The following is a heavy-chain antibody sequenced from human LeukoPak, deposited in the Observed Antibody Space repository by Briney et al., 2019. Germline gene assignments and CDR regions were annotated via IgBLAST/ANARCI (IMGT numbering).Heavy chain of an antibody. CDR3: DRGRYDFWSGYYTFDY. V-gene: IGHV3-21*01. D-gene: IGHD3-3*01. CDR2: ISSSSSYI. Sequence: GGSLRLSCGASGFTFSSYSMNWVRQSPGKGLEWVSSISSSSSYIYYADSVKGRFTISRDNDKNSLYLKMNSLRAEDTAVYYGDRGRYDFWSGYYTFDYWGQGTLVTVSS. J-gene: IGHJ4*02. CDR1: GFTFSSYS.